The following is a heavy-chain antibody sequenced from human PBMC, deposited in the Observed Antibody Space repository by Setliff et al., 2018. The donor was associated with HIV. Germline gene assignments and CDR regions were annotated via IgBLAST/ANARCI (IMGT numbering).Heavy chain of an antibody. CDR3: ARQDHSSVNSGSLYAFDV. J-gene: IGHJ3*01. V-gene: IGHV1-2*06. D-gene: IGHD3-22*01. Sequence: ASVKISCKASGYTFTAYYIHWVRQAPGHGLQLMGRIEPSSGGTNYIQKFQGRVTITRDTSIYTVYMELTGLTSDDTAVYYCARQDHSSVNSGSLYAFDVWGQGTMVTVSS. CDR1: GYTFTAYY. CDR2: IEPSSGGT.